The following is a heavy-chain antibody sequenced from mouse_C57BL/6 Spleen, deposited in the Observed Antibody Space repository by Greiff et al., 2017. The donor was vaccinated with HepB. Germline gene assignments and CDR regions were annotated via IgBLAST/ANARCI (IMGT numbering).Heavy chain of an antibody. CDR2: INPNNGGT. Sequence: EVQLQQSGPELVKPGASVKMSCKASGYTFTDYNMHWVKQSHGKSLEWIGYINPNNGGTSYNQKFKGKATLTVNKSSSTAYMELRSLTSEDSAVYYCARKPFLLGYFDYWGQGTTLTVSS. D-gene: IGHD1-1*01. V-gene: IGHV1-22*01. J-gene: IGHJ2*01. CDR1: GYTFTDYN. CDR3: ARKPFLLGYFDY.